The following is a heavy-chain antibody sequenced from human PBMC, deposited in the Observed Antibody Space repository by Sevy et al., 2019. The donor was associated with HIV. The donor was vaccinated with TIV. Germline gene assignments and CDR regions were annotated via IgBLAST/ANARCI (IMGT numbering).Heavy chain of an antibody. CDR1: GGSISSYY. CDR3: ARHTGYSYGPNFDY. CDR2: IYYSGST. J-gene: IGHJ4*02. V-gene: IGHV4-59*08. D-gene: IGHD5-18*01. Sequence: SETLSLTCTVSGGSISSYYWSWIRQPPGKGLEWIGYIYYSGSTKYNPSLKSRVTISVDTSKNQFSLKLSSVTAADTAVYYCARHTGYSYGPNFDYWGQATLVTVSS.